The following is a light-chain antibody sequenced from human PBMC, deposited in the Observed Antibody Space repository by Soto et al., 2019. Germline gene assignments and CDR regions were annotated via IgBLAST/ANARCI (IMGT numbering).Light chain of an antibody. Sequence: EIVMTQSPATLSVSPGERATLSCRASQGVSTNLAWYQQKRGQAPRLLIYVASTRATGIPARFSGSGSGTEFTLTISSLQSGDFAVYYCQQYDDWPETFGQGTKVEIK. CDR2: VAS. CDR3: QQYDDWPET. V-gene: IGKV3-15*01. CDR1: QGVSTN. J-gene: IGKJ1*01.